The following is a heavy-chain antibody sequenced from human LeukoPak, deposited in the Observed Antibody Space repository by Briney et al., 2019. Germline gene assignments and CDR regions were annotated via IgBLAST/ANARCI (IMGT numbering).Heavy chain of an antibody. J-gene: IGHJ4*02. CDR1: RFTFSSYN. D-gene: IGHD5-12*01. V-gene: IGHV3-48*01. CDR2: ITTKSGTI. CDR3: ARDGWYSGYDFDY. Sequence: SLRLSCAASRFTFSSYNMNWVRQAPGKGLEWGSYITTKSGTIYYADSVKVRFTMSRDNAKNSLYLQMNSLRAEDTAVYYCARDGWYSGYDFDYWGQGTLVTVSS.